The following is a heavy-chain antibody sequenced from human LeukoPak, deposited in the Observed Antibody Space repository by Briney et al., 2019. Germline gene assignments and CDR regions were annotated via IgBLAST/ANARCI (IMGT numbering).Heavy chain of an antibody. CDR2: INGNSRFI. CDR3: ARDWRDGYNQGIDY. J-gene: IGHJ4*02. D-gene: IGHD5-24*01. Sequence: PGGSLRLSCAASGFTFTSHSPNWVRQTPGKGLEWVSSINGNSRFIYYADSVKGRFTISRDNAKNSLYLQMNSLRVEDTAVYYCARDWRDGYNQGIDYWGQGTLVTVSS. CDR1: GFTFTSHS. V-gene: IGHV3-21*01.